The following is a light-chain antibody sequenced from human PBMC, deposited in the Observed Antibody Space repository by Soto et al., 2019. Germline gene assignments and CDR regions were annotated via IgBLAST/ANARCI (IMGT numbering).Light chain of an antibody. CDR1: NIGSKS. CDR2: HDR. V-gene: IGLV3-21*04. Sequence: SYELTQPPSVSVAPGKTARITCGGNNIGSKSVHWYQQKPGQAPMLVMYHDRYRPSGIPERFSGSNSGNTATLTISRVEAGDEADYYCQVWDSSSERYVFGTGTKVTV. CDR3: QVWDSSSERYV. J-gene: IGLJ1*01.